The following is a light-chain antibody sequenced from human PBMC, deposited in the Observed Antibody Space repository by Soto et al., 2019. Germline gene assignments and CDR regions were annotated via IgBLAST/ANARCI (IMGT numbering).Light chain of an antibody. CDR1: SGDVGGYNY. Sequence: QSALTQPASVSGSPGQSITISCTGTSGDVGGYNYVSWYQRHPGKAPKLIIYDVTNRPSGVSDRFSGFKSGNTASLTISGLRAEDEGDYYCSSYISSTFVVFGGGTKLTVL. CDR2: DVT. V-gene: IGLV2-14*01. J-gene: IGLJ2*01. CDR3: SSYISSTFVV.